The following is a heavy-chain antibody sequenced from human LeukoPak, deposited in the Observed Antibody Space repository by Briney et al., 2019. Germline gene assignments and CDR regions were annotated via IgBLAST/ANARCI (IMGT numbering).Heavy chain of an antibody. CDR3: ARGMGRDRTSIDY. CDR2: ISSSGSTI. J-gene: IGHJ4*02. V-gene: IGHV3-11*01. CDR1: GFTFSDYY. D-gene: IGHD1-1*01. Sequence: KPGGSLRLSCAASGFTFSDYYMSWIRQAPGKGLEWVSYISSSGSTIYYANSVKGRFTISRDNAKNSLYLQMDSLRAEDTAVYYCARGMGRDRTSIDYWGQGTLVTVSS.